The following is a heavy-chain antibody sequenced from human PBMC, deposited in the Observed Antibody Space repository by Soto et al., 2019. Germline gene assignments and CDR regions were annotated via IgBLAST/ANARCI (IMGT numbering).Heavy chain of an antibody. CDR1: GYTFTNYG. Sequence: QVQLVQSGAEVKKPGASLKVSCKASGYTFTNYGISWVRQAPGQGLDWMGWISAYSGNTNYAQDLQDRVTMTTDTSTNTAYMELRSLRSDDTAGYYCARSGQNWNYIIDYWGQGTLVTVSS. CDR2: ISAYSGNT. D-gene: IGHD1-7*01. J-gene: IGHJ4*02. V-gene: IGHV1-18*01. CDR3: ARSGQNWNYIIDY.